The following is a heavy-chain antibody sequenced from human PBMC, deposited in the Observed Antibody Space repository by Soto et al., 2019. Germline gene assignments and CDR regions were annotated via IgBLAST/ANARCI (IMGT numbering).Heavy chain of an antibody. Sequence: GGSLRLSCAASGFTFSSYSMNWVRQAPGKGLEWVSYISSSSSTIYYADSVKGRFTISRDNAKNSLYLQMNSLRDEDTAVYYCARDYDSPDYYYYYGMDVWGQGTTVTVSS. CDR1: GFTFSSYS. CDR3: ARDYDSPDYYYYYGMDV. J-gene: IGHJ6*02. D-gene: IGHD3-3*01. V-gene: IGHV3-48*02. CDR2: ISSSSSTI.